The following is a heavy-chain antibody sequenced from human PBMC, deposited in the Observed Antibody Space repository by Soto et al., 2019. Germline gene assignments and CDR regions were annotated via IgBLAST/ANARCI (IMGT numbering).Heavy chain of an antibody. CDR3: ARLICASSICYFPAWFDP. D-gene: IGHD2-21*01. CDR1: GDSINSDGYF. V-gene: IGHV4-31*03. Sequence: QVQLQESGPGLVKPSQTLSLTCTVSGDSINSDGYFWSWIRQHPGKGLEWIGSIHHLGTTYYNTSLRSRLTMSIDTSKNQFSLNLNSVTAADTAVYYCARLICASSICYFPAWFDPWGRGALVTVSS. J-gene: IGHJ5*02. CDR2: IHHLGTT.